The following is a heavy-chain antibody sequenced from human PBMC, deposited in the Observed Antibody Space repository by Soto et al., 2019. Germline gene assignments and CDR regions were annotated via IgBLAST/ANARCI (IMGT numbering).Heavy chain of an antibody. V-gene: IGHV3-21*01. CDR3: ARDSAFTYYDILTGLDI. Sequence: EVQLVESGGGLVKPGGSLRLSCAASGFTFSSYSMNWVRQAPGKGLEWVSSISSSSSDIYYADSVKGRFTISRDNAKNSLYMQMNSLRAEDTTVYYCARDSAFTYYDILTGLDIWGQGTMVTVSS. D-gene: IGHD3-9*01. CDR2: ISSSSSDI. CDR1: GFTFSSYS. J-gene: IGHJ3*02.